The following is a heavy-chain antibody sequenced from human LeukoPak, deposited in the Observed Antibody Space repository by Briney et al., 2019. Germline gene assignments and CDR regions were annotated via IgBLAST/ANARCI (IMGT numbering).Heavy chain of an antibody. CDR1: GFTFSSYA. CDR2: ISYDGSNK. D-gene: IGHD5-24*01. V-gene: IGHV3-30*04. J-gene: IGHJ4*02. CDR3: AKADGYRAGDY. Sequence: GGSLRLSCAASGFTFSSYAMHWVRQAPGKGLEWVAVISYDGSNKYYADSVKGRFTISRDNSKNTLYLQMNSLRAEDTAVYYCAKADGYRAGDYWGQGTLVTVSS.